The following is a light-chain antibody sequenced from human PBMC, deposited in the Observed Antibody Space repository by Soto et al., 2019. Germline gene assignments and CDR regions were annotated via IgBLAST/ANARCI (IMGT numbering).Light chain of an antibody. CDR3: QQTWAAPWT. CDR2: AAS. Sequence: DIQLTQSPSSLSASVGDRVTITCRASQGIHRYLNWYQKRPGKAPKLLISAASTLESGVPSRFSGSGSGTELTLTISRLQPEDFATYFCQQTWAAPWTFGQGTTVEIK. V-gene: IGKV1-39*01. J-gene: IGKJ1*01. CDR1: QGIHRY.